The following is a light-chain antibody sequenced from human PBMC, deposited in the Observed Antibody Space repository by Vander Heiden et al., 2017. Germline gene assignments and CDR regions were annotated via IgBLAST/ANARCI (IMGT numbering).Light chain of an antibody. CDR1: SSDVGGYNY. Sequence: QSALTQSASVSGSPGHSITISCTGTSSDVGGYNYVSWYQQNPGKAPKLMIYDVSNRPSGVSNRFSGSKSGNTATLTISGLQAEDEADYYCSSHTSSSTLAVFGTGTKVTVL. CDR2: DVS. J-gene: IGLJ1*01. CDR3: SSHTSSSTLAV. V-gene: IGLV2-14*01.